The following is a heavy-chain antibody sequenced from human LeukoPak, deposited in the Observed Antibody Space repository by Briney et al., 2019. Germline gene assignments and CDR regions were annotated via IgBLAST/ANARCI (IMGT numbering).Heavy chain of an antibody. CDR1: GDSISSGSYY. D-gene: IGHD3-10*01. CDR3: ARNVLLWFGELTGPQNWFDP. J-gene: IGHJ5*02. CDR2: IYTSGST. V-gene: IGHV4-61*02. Sequence: SETLSLTCTVSGDSISSGSYYWSWIRQPAGKGLEWIGRIYTSGSTNYNPSLKSRVTISVDTSKNQFSLKLSSVTAADTAVYYCARNVLLWFGELTGPQNWFDPWGQGTLVTVSS.